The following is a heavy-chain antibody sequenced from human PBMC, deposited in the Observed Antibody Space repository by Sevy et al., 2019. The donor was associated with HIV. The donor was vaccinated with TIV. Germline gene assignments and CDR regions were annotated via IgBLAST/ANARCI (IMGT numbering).Heavy chain of an antibody. V-gene: IGHV1-24*01. D-gene: IGHD3-22*01. CDR1: EYTLSQLS. CDR3: ATTKDYYDNSASPFDY. CDR2: FDPEDGKT. Sequence: ASVKVSCKVSEYTLSQLSMHWVRQAPGKGLEWMASFDPEDGKTLYAQKFQGRVTMTEDTSTDTAYMELSSLRSEDTAIYYCATTKDYYDNSASPFDYWGQGTLVTVSS. J-gene: IGHJ4*02.